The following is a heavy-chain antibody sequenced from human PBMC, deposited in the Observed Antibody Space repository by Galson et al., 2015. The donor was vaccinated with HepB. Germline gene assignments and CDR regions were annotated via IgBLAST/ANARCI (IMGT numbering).Heavy chain of an antibody. J-gene: IGHJ6*03. D-gene: IGHD2-21*01. CDR1: GYTFTGYY. Sequence: SVKVSCKASGYTFTGYYMHWVRQAPGQGLEWMGWINPNSGGTNYAQKFQGRVTMTRNTSISTAYMELSSLRAEDTAVYYCARAARERNREDLYCGGPAVRCYYYYMDVWGKGTTVTVSS. CDR2: INPNSGGT. V-gene: IGHV1-2*02. CDR3: ARAARERNREDLYCGGPAVRCYYYYMDV.